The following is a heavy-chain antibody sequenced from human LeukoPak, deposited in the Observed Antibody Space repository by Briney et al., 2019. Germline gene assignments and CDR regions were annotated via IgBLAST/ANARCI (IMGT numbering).Heavy chain of an antibody. J-gene: IGHJ6*02. CDR1: GFTFSSYG. Sequence: PGGSLRLSCAASGFTFSSYGMHWVRQAPGKGLEWVAVIWYDGSNKYYADSVKGRFTISRDNSKNTLYLQMNSLRAEDTAVYYCARGLRIAVAAPRGNGMDVWGQGTTVTVSS. CDR3: ARGLRIAVAAPRGNGMDV. D-gene: IGHD6-19*01. CDR2: IWYDGSNK. V-gene: IGHV3-33*01.